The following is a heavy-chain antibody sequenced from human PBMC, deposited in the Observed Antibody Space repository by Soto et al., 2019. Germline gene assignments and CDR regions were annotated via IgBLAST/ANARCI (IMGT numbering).Heavy chain of an antibody. J-gene: IGHJ4*02. CDR1: GYTLISYA. CDR2: INAGNGDT. CDR3: ARSDTSAILDY. D-gene: IGHD3-22*01. Sequence: ASVKVSCKASGYTLISYAMHWVRQAPGQRLEWMGWINAGNGDTKYSQKFQGRVTITRDTSASTAYMELSSLRSEDTAVYYCARSDTSAILDYWGQGTLVTVSS. V-gene: IGHV1-3*01.